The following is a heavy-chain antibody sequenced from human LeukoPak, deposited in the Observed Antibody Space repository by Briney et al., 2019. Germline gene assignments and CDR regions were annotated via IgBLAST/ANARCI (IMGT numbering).Heavy chain of an antibody. D-gene: IGHD3-10*01. J-gene: IGHJ4*02. CDR2: IFVGGST. CDR3: ARVGGSGSCDF. CDR1: GDSISNYY. V-gene: IGHV4-59*12. Sequence: SETLSLTCSVSGDSISNYYWNWIRQSPGKGLEWIGHIFVGGSTNHNPSLKSRVTISVDTSRNQFSLKLSSVTAADTAVYYCARVGGSGSCDFWGQGTLVTVSS.